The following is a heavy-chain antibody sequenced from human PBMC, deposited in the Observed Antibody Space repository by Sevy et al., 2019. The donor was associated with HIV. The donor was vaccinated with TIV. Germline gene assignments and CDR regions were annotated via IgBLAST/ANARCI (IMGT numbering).Heavy chain of an antibody. V-gene: IGHV4-39*01. D-gene: IGHD2-21*01. CDR3: ARHVVVVPAPPTEFDY. Sequence: SETLSLTCTVSGASVTRRSYYWAWIRQTPGKGLEWIGSAFSTGSTYFNPSLRSRVTISVDTSKNQFSLNLKSVTAADTAVYFCARHVVVVPAPPTEFDYWGQGTLVTVSS. CDR2: AFSTGST. CDR1: GASVTRRSYY. J-gene: IGHJ4*02.